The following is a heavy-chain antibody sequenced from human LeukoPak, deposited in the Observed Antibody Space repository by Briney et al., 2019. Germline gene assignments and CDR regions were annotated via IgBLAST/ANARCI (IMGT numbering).Heavy chain of an antibody. CDR3: TKGSGFGND. CDR1: GFTFSSYS. V-gene: IGHV3-23*01. Sequence: GGSLRLSCAASGFTFSSYSMTWVRQTPGKGLEWVSGISDSGDSTYYADSVKGRFTISRDNSRNTLYLEMNSLRAEDTAVYYCTKGSGFGNDWGQGTLVTVSS. J-gene: IGHJ4*02. D-gene: IGHD3-10*01. CDR2: ISDSGDST.